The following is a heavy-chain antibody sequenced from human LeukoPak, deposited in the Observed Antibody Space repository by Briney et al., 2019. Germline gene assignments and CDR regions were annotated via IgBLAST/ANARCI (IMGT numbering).Heavy chain of an antibody. CDR3: ARISIAVVPFDY. CDR1: GFTFSSYG. V-gene: IGHV3-30*02. Sequence: GGSLRLSCAASGFTFSSYGMHWVRQAPGKGLEWVAFIRYDGSNKYYADSVKGRFTISRDNSKNTLYLQMNSLRAVDTAVYYCARISIAVVPFDYWGQGTLVTVSS. CDR2: IRYDGSNK. J-gene: IGHJ4*02. D-gene: IGHD6-19*01.